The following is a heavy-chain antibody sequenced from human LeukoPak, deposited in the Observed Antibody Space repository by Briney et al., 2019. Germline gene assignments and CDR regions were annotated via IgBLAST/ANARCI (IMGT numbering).Heavy chain of an antibody. CDR2: ISSSGSYI. CDR3: ARAESSGSFLDW. CDR1: GFTFSSYS. V-gene: IGHV3-21*01. Sequence: GGSLRLSCAASGFTFSSYSLNWVRLAPGKGLEWVSSISSSGSYIYYADSVKGRFTISRDNAKNSLYLQTNSLRAEDTAVYYCARAESSGSFLDWWGQGTLVTVSS. J-gene: IGHJ4*02. D-gene: IGHD6-19*01.